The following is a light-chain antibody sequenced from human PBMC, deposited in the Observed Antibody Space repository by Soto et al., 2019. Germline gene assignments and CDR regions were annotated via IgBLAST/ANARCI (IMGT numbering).Light chain of an antibody. CDR2: GAS. J-gene: IGKJ1*01. CDR3: QEHETSAP. CDR1: QSINSGY. V-gene: IGKV3-20*01. Sequence: VFARCPGTLSLSVGERATLACRASQSINSGYLAWYQHNPGQAPTVLIYGASNRATGIPDRFSGSGSGTDFTLTISRLEPEDFAVYYCQEHETSAPFGQGTKVDI.